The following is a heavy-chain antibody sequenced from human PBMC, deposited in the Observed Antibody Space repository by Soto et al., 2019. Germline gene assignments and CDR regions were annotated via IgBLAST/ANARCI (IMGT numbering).Heavy chain of an antibody. CDR1: GFTFSSIA. J-gene: IGHJ4*02. V-gene: IGHV3-23*01. D-gene: IGHD6-19*01. Sequence: PXGSLRLSCGASGFTFSSIAMSWVRQAPGRGLEWVSGISAGGGNIHYADSVNDRFTVSRDNSKNTLYLQMNSLRAEDTAIYYCAKGKTSGWYFFDYWGQGALVTVSS. CDR3: AKGKTSGWYFFDY. CDR2: ISAGGGNI.